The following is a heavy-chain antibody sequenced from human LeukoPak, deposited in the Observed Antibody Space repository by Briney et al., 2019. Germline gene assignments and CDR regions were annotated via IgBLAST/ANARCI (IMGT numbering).Heavy chain of an antibody. J-gene: IGHJ4*02. V-gene: IGHV3-53*01. D-gene: IGHD5-12*01. CDR3: ARDADPTITRGLTGFDY. Sequence: GGSLRLSCAASGFTVSSNYMSWVRQAPGKGLEWVSVIYSGGSTYYADSVKGRFTISRDNSKNTLYLQINSLRAEDTAVYYCARDADPTITRGLTGFDYWGQGTLVTVSS. CDR1: GFTVSSNY. CDR2: IYSGGST.